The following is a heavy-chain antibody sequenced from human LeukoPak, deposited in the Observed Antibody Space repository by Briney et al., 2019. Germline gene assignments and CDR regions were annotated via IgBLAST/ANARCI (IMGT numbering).Heavy chain of an antibody. CDR3: ATAGCRPTKGGSCYNGWLRDAFDI. D-gene: IGHD2-15*01. CDR1: GYTFTGYY. Sequence: ASVKVSCKASGYTFTGYYMHWVRQAPGQGLEWMGWINPNSGGTNYAQKFQGRVTMTRDTSISTAYMELSRLRSDDTAVYYCATAGCRPTKGGSCYNGWLRDAFDIWGQGTMVTVSS. V-gene: IGHV1-2*02. CDR2: INPNSGGT. J-gene: IGHJ3*02.